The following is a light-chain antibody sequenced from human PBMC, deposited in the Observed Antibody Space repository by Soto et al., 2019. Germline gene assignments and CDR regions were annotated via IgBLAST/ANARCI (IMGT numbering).Light chain of an antibody. J-gene: IGKJ1*01. Sequence: IQMTQSPSTLSASVGDRVTITYRASQSISSWLAWYQQKPGKAPKLLIYKASSLESGVPSRFSGSGSGTEFTLTISSLQPDDFATYYCQQYNSYSPTFGQGTKVDIK. V-gene: IGKV1-5*03. CDR3: QQYNSYSPT. CDR2: KAS. CDR1: QSISSW.